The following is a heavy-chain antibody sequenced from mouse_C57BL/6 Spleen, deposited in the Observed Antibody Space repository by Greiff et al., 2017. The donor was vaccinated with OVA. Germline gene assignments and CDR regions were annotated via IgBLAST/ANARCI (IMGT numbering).Heavy chain of an antibody. Sequence: QVQLQQSGAELVRPGASVTLSCKASGYTFTDYEMHWVKQTPVHGLEWIGAIDPETGGTAYNQKFKGKAILTADKSSSTAYMELRSLTSEDSAVYYCTRWGGLTGRWFAYWGQGTLVTVSA. J-gene: IGHJ3*01. CDR1: GYTFTDYE. V-gene: IGHV1-15*01. D-gene: IGHD4-1*01. CDR2: IDPETGGT. CDR3: TRWGGLTGRWFAY.